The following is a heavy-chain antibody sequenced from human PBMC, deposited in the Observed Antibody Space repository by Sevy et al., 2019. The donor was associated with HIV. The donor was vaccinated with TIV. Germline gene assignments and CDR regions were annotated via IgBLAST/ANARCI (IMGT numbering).Heavy chain of an antibody. J-gene: IGHJ4*02. CDR2: ISGSGGST. CDR1: GFTFSSYA. D-gene: IGHD3-16*01. CDR3: AKGRVLSRLGEDQFYFDY. Sequence: QQSQTLSLTCAASGFTFSSYAMSWVRQAPGKGLEWVSAISGSGGSTYYADSVKGRFTISRDNSKNTLFLQMDSLRVEDTAVYNCAKGRVLSRLGEDQFYFDYWGQGPLVTVSS. V-gene: IGHV3-23*01.